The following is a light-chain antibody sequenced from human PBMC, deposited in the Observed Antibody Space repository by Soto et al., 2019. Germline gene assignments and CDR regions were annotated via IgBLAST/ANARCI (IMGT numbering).Light chain of an antibody. J-gene: IGKJ4*01. CDR2: DAS. CDR3: QQRSNWPPLP. V-gene: IGKV3-11*01. CDR1: QSVSSY. Sequence: EIVLTHSPATLSLSPGERATRSCSASQSVSSYLAWYQQKPGQAPRLLIYDASNRATGIPARFSGSGSGTDFTLTICSLEPEDFAVYYCQQRSNWPPLPFGGGTKVEI.